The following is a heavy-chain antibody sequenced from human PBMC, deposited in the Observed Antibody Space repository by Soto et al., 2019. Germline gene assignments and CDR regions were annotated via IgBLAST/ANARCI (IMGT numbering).Heavy chain of an antibody. J-gene: IGHJ4*02. CDR3: SHRPRGYSYRFYY. V-gene: IGHV2-5*02. CDR2: IYWDDDE. Sequence: QITLKESGPTLVKPTQTLTLTCTFSGFSFSTRGVGVAWIRQPPVKALEWHALIYWDDDEGYSPSLKSRLTITKDTCKTQVVITMTNMDPVDTATEYCSHRPRGYSYRFYYWGQGTLVTVSS. D-gene: IGHD5-18*01. CDR1: GFSFSTRGVG.